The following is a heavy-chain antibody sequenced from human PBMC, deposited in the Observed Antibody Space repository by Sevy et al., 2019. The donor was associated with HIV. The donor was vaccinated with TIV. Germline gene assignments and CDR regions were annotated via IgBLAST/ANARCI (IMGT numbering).Heavy chain of an antibody. CDR2: ISSSGSSI. J-gene: IGHJ3*02. Sequence: GGSLRLSCAASGFTFSSFSMNWVRQAPGKTLEWISYISSSGSSIYYADSVKGRFSISRDNAKRSLYLQMNRLRDEDTAVYYCARASSPYCGGDCLYAFNIWGQGTMVTVSS. CDR1: GFTFSSFS. D-gene: IGHD2-21*02. V-gene: IGHV3-48*02. CDR3: ARASSPYCGGDCLYAFNI.